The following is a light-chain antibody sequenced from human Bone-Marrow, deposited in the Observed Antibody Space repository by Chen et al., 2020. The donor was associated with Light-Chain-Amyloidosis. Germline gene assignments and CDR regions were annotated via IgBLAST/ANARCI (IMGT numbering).Light chain of an antibody. J-gene: IGLJ3*02. CDR3: CSYGGRFSLM. CDR2: GVN. V-gene: IGLV2-23*02. CDR1: YSDVGSHNF. Sequence: QSALTHPASGSGSPAQMVTTPSTGSYSDVGSHNFVSWYQLHPGRAPKLILYGVNNRPSGVSERFSGSKTDNTASLTISGLLGEDEADYYCCSYGGRFSLMFGGGTRLTVL.